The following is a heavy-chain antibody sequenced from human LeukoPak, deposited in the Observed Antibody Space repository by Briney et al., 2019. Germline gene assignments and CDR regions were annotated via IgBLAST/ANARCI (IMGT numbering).Heavy chain of an antibody. CDR3: ASTLRFYGMDV. D-gene: IGHD3-3*01. J-gene: IGHJ6*02. Sequence: GGSLRLSCAASGFSFSDYYMSWLRQAPGKGLEWVSYISSSGSTIYYADSVKGRFTISRDNAKNSLYLQMNSLRAEDTAVYYCASTLRFYGMDVWGQGTTVTVSS. CDR1: GFSFSDYY. V-gene: IGHV3-11*01. CDR2: ISSSGSTI.